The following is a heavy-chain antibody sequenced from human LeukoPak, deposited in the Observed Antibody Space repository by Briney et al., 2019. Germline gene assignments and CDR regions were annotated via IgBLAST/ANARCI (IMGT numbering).Heavy chain of an antibody. Sequence: GGSLRLSCAASGFTFSDYNMNWVRQAPGKGLEWVSVISSSSTYIYYADSVKGRFTISRDNAKNSLYLQMNSLRAEDTAVYYCARVSTAVSLAIDYWGQGTLVTVST. J-gene: IGHJ4*02. CDR2: ISSSSTYI. CDR1: GFTFSDYN. D-gene: IGHD6-13*01. CDR3: ARVSTAVSLAIDY. V-gene: IGHV3-21*06.